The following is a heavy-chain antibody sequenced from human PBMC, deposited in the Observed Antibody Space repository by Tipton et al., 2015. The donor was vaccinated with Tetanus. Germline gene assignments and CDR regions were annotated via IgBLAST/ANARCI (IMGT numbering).Heavy chain of an antibody. CDR1: GSSFSTEN. Sequence: SLRLSCVDSGSSFSTENMNWVRQAPGKGLEWLAYISKSSSPIFYAASVKGRLTISRDNAKNSLYLQMNSLRDEGTAVYYCARGSGSSWFAYWGQGTLVTVSS. CDR2: ISKSSSPI. D-gene: IGHD3-10*01. CDR3: ARGSGSSWFAY. V-gene: IGHV3-48*02. J-gene: IGHJ5*01.